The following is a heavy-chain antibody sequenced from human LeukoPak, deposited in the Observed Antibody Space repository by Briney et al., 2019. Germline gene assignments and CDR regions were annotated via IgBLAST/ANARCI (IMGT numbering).Heavy chain of an antibody. CDR1: GGSFSGYY. CDR2: INHSGST. Sequence: SETLSLTCAVYGGSFSGYYWSWIRQPPGKGLEWIGEINHSGSTNYNPSLKSRVTISVDTSKNQFSLKLSSATAADTAVYYCARAHIVVVTAMEGFDYWGQGTLVTVSS. CDR3: ARAHIVVVTAMEGFDY. D-gene: IGHD2-21*02. V-gene: IGHV4-34*01. J-gene: IGHJ4*02.